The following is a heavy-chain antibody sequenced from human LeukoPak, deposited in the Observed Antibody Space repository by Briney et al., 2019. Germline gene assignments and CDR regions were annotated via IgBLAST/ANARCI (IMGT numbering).Heavy chain of an antibody. J-gene: IGHJ6*03. D-gene: IGHD3-9*01. CDR1: GFTFSSYW. CDR2: IKQDGSEK. Sequence: GGSLRLSCAASGFTFSSYWMSWVRQAPGKGLEWVANIKQDGSEKYYVDSVKGRFTISRDNANNSLYLQMNSLRAEDTAVYYCAREKGGNYDILTGYYNYYYYMDVWGKGTTVTVSS. V-gene: IGHV3-7*01. CDR3: AREKGGNYDILTGYYNYYYYMDV.